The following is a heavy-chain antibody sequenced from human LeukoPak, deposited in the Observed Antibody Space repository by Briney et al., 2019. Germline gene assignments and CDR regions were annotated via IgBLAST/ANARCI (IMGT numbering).Heavy chain of an antibody. Sequence: GGSLRLSCAASGFIFDDYGMSWVRQAPGKGLEWVSGITWNGGSTGYADSVKGRFTISRDDAKNSLYLQMNSLRAEDTAFYYCARDPGDILVAGTFDYWGQGTLVTVSS. CDR2: ITWNGGST. V-gene: IGHV3-20*04. CDR3: ARDPGDILVAGTFDY. D-gene: IGHD6-19*01. J-gene: IGHJ4*02. CDR1: GFIFDDYG.